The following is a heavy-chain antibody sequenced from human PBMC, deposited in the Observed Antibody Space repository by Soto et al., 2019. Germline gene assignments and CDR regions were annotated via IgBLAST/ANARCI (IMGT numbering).Heavy chain of an antibody. CDR1: GYTFTSYG. D-gene: IGHD2-2*01. CDR3: ARQVVVPAATPGYYYGMDV. V-gene: IGHV1-18*01. Sequence: GASVKVSCKASGYTFTSYGSSWVRRAPGQGLEWMGWISAYNGNTNYAQKLQGRVTMTTDTSTSTAYMELRSLRSDDTAVYYCARQVVVPAATPGYYYGMDVWGQGTTVTVSS. J-gene: IGHJ6*02. CDR2: ISAYNGNT.